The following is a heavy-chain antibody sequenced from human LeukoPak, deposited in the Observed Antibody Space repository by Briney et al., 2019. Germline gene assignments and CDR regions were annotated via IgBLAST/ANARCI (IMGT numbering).Heavy chain of an antibody. CDR1: GFTFSRDS. CDR3: ARGETYYYDSSGYPFGY. J-gene: IGHJ4*02. CDR2: ISYDGSNK. D-gene: IGHD3-22*01. V-gene: IGHV3-30*03. Sequence: GGSLRLSCAASGFTFSRDSMNWVRQAPGKGLEWVAVISYDGSNKYYADSVKGRFTISRDNSKNTLYLQMNSLRAEDTAVYYCARGETYYYDSSGYPFGYWGQGTLVTVSS.